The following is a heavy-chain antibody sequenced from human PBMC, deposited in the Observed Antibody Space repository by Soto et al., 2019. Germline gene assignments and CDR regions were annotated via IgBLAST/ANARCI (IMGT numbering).Heavy chain of an antibody. D-gene: IGHD3-22*01. CDR1: GFTFRSYA. V-gene: IGHV3-23*01. J-gene: IGHJ4*02. Sequence: GGSLRLSCAASGFTFRSYAMSWVRQPPGKGLEWVSGIGGSSDSTFYAHSVKGRFTISRDNSKDTLYLQMNSLRAEDAAVYYCAKRDSTGYYYFNYWGQGTLVTVSS. CDR3: AKRDSTGYYYFNY. CDR2: IGGSSDST.